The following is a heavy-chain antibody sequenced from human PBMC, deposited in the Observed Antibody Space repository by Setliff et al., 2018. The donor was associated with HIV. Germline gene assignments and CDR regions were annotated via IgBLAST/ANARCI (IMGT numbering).Heavy chain of an antibody. CDR3: AKDRRYYYGSGSYAAET. CDR1: GFTFSRYA. D-gene: IGHD3-10*01. J-gene: IGHJ5*02. V-gene: IGHV3-23*01. Sequence: GSLGLSLAPPGFTFSRYAMTWVRQAPGKGLEWVPAISGGGIGSYYPDSVKGRFTISRDNSKNTLFLQMNSLRAEDTAVYYCAKDRRYYYGSGSYAAETWGQGTLVTVSS. CDR2: ISGGGIGS.